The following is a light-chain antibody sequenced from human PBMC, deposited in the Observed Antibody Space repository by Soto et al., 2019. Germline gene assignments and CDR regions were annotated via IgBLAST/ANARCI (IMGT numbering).Light chain of an antibody. V-gene: IGKV3-20*01. J-gene: IGKJ1*01. CDR1: QSVSSNY. Sequence: EIVLTQSPGTLSLSPGERATLSCRASQSVSSNYLAWYQQKPGQAPRLLIYGASIRATGIPDRFSGSGSGTDFTLTISRLEPEDFAVYYCQQYANSPQTFGQGTKVEIK. CDR2: GAS. CDR3: QQYANSPQT.